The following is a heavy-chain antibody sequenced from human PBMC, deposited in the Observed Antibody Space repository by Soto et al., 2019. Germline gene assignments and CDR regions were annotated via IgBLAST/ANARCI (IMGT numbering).Heavy chain of an antibody. D-gene: IGHD2-2*01. CDR3: ARGRYCSSTSCYALYYYYYMDV. V-gene: IGHV4-59*12. CDR2: IYHSGST. Sequence: SETLSLTCTVSGGSISSYYWSWIRQPPGKGLEWIGEIYHSGSTNYNPSLKSRVTISVDKSKNQFSLKLSSVTAADTAVYYCARGRYCSSTSCYALYYYYYMDVWGKGTTVTVSS. CDR1: GGSISSYY. J-gene: IGHJ6*03.